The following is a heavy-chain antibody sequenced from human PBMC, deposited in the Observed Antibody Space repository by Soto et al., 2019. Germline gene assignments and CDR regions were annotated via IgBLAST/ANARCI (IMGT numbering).Heavy chain of an antibody. D-gene: IGHD3-9*01. CDR3: VREDILGVRSFDY. CDR1: GFTFSCYS. Sequence: LRLSCSASGFTFSCYSVNWVRQAPGKGLEWISYISSGSKTIYYADSVKGRFIVSRDNAKSSQYLQMSSLRDEDTAVYYCVREDILGVRSFDYWGQGTLVTVSS. V-gene: IGHV3-48*02. J-gene: IGHJ4*02. CDR2: ISSGSKTI.